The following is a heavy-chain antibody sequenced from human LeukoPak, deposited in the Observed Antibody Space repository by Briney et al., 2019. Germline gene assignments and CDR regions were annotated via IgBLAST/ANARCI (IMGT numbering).Heavy chain of an antibody. CDR1: VGSFSGYY. CDR2: IYYSGST. V-gene: IGHV4-34*01. Sequence: SETLSLTCAVYVGSFSGYYWSWIRQPPGKGLEWIGSIYYSGSTYYNPSLKSRVTISVDTSKNQFSLKLSSVTAADTAVYYCARHWDYDFWSGGGYFDYWGQGTLVTVSS. D-gene: IGHD3-3*01. J-gene: IGHJ4*02. CDR3: ARHWDYDFWSGGGYFDY.